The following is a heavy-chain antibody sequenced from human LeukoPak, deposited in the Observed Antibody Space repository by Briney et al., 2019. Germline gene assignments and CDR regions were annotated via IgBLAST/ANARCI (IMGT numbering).Heavy chain of an antibody. CDR2: IYYSGST. CDR3: ARLVPHYYDSSGYYSYYYYYYMDV. J-gene: IGHJ6*03. CDR1: GRSFSGYY. D-gene: IGHD3-22*01. Sequence: SETLSLTCAVYGRSFSGYYGGWIRQPPGKGLEWIGSIYYSGSTYYNPSLKSRVTISVDTAKNQFSLKLSSVTAADTAVCYCARLVPHYYDSSGYYSYYYYYYMDVWGKGTTVTVSS. V-gene: IGHV4-39*01.